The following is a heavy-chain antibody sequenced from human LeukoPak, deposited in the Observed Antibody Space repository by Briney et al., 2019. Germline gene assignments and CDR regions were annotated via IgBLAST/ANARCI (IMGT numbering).Heavy chain of an antibody. CDR3: ARQGGSSSYYYYYMDV. D-gene: IGHD6-6*01. V-gene: IGHV5-51*01. J-gene: IGHJ6*03. CDR1: GYSFTSYW. CDR2: IYPGDSDT. Sequence: GESLKICCKGSGYSFTSYWIGWVLQMPGKGLELMGIIYPGDSDTRYSPSFQGQVTISAGKSISTAYLQWSSLKASDTAMYYCARQGGSSSYYYYYMDVWGKGTTVTVSS.